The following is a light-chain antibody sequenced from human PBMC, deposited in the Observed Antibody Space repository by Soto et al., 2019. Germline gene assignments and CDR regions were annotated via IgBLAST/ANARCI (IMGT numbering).Light chain of an antibody. Sequence: EIVFTQSPPTLSLSPGERAPLSCWASQSVSIYLAWYQQRPGQAPRLLIYAASSRATGTPDRFSGSGSGTDFTLTISRLEPEDFAVYYCQQYGTSPGITFGQGTRLEIK. CDR3: QQYGTSPGIT. J-gene: IGKJ5*01. V-gene: IGKV3-20*01. CDR1: QSVSIY. CDR2: AAS.